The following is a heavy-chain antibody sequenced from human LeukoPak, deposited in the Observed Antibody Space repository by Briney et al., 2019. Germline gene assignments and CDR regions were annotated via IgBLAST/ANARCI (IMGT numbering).Heavy chain of an antibody. CDR1: GYTFTSYG. J-gene: IGHJ4*02. Sequence: ASVKVSCKASGYTFTSYGISWVRQAPGQGLEWMGWISAYNGNTNYAQKLQGRVTMTTDTSTSTAYMELRSLRSDDTAVYYCAREFFDSNRRDYFDYWGQGTLVTVSS. CDR3: AREFFDSNRRDYFDY. D-gene: IGHD3-22*01. CDR2: ISAYNGNT. V-gene: IGHV1-18*01.